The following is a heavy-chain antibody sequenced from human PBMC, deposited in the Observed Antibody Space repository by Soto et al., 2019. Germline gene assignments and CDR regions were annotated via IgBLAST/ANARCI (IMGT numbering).Heavy chain of an antibody. Sequence: ASVKVSCKASGYTFTSYAMHWVRQAPGQRLEWMGWINAGNGNTKYSQKFQGRVTITRDTSASTAYMELSSLRSEDTAVYYCARGGGGSGSYYRYYYYGMDVWGQGXTVTVSS. CDR1: GYTFTSYA. CDR2: INAGNGNT. CDR3: ARGGGGSGSYYRYYYYGMDV. V-gene: IGHV1-3*01. J-gene: IGHJ6*02. D-gene: IGHD3-10*01.